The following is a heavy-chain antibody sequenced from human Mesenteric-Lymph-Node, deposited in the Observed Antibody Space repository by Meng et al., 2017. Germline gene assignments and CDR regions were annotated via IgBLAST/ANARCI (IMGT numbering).Heavy chain of an antibody. Sequence: QLQLPESGPGLVKPSETLSLTCTVSGGSLSSSNYYWDWIRQPPGKGLEWIGAIYHSGSTSYNPSLKSRIAISLDTSKNQFSLNLNSVTAADAAVYYCARDSPGGYGYFDSWGQGTLVTVSS. V-gene: IGHV4-39*07. CDR2: IYHSGST. CDR3: ARDSPGGYGYFDS. J-gene: IGHJ4*02. D-gene: IGHD5-12*01. CDR1: GGSLSSSNYY.